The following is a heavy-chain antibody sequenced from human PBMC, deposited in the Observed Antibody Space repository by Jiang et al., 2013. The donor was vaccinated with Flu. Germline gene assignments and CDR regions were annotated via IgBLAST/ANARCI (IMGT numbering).Heavy chain of an antibody. J-gene: IGHJ5*02. CDR2: TYYRSKWYN. CDR3: ARDYQWRSGWFDP. V-gene: IGHV6-1*01. CDR1: SNSAA. D-gene: IGHD6-19*01. Sequence: SNSAAWNWIRQSPSRGLEWLGRTYYRSKWYNDYAVSVKSRITINPDTSKNQFSLQLNSVTPEDTAVYYCARDYQWRSGWFDPWGQGTLVTVSS.